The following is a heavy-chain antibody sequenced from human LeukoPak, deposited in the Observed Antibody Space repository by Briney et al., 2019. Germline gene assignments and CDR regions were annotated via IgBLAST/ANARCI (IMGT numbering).Heavy chain of an antibody. CDR3: ARGRIAVANNWFDP. V-gene: IGHV1-69*05. CDR1: GGTFSSYA. CDR2: IIPIFGTA. Sequence: ASVKVSCKASGGTFSSYAISWVRQAAGQGLEWMGGIIPIFGTANYAQKFQGRVTITTDESTSTAYMELSSLRSEDTAVYYCARGRIAVANNWFDPWGQGTLVTVSS. D-gene: IGHD6-19*01. J-gene: IGHJ5*02.